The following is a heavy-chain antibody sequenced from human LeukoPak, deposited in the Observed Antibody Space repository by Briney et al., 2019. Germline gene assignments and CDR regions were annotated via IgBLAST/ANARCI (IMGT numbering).Heavy chain of an antibody. V-gene: IGHV3-74*03. J-gene: IGHJ4*02. D-gene: IGHD6-13*01. CDR2: INSDGTGT. CDR3: ARDDLSWYSGIDY. CDR1: GFTFRTYW. Sequence: GGSLRLSCEVSGFTFRTYWMHWVRPAPWKGLVWVSYINSDGTGTMYADSVKGRFTVSRDNAKNTLYLQMNSLRAEDTAVYYCARDDLSWYSGIDYWGQGVLVTVSS.